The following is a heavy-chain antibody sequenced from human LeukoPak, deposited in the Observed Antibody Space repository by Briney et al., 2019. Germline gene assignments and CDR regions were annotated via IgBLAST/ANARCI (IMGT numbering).Heavy chain of an antibody. Sequence: TSETLSLTCAVYGGSFSGYYWSWIRQPPGKGLEWIGEINHSGSTNYNPSLKSRVTISVGTSKNQFSLKLSSVTAADTAVYYCARGATGRYYGSGSYYPSWGQGTLVTVS. D-gene: IGHD3-10*01. J-gene: IGHJ5*02. V-gene: IGHV4-34*01. CDR3: ARGATGRYYGSGSYYPS. CDR2: INHSGST. CDR1: GGSFSGYY.